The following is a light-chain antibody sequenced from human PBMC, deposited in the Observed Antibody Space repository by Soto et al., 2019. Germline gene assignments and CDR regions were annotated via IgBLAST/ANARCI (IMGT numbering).Light chain of an antibody. V-gene: IGLV1-47*01. J-gene: IGLJ3*02. CDR1: SSNIGNNY. Sequence: QSVLTQPPSASGTPGQRVIISCSGSSSNIGNNYVSWYQLLPGTAPKLLIYRSDQRPLGAPGRFSGYKSDTSASLAINGLRSEDEAEYSCATWDDSLSGLVFDGGTKLTVL. CDR2: RSD. CDR3: ATWDDSLSGLV.